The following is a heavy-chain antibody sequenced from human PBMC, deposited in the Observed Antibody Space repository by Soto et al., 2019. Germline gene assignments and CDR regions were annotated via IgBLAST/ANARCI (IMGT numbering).Heavy chain of an antibody. Sequence: QVQLVQSGAEVKKPGSSVKVSCKASGGTFSSYAISWVRQAPGQGLEWMGGIIPIFGTANYAQKFQGRVTISANESTGTADMELSSLRSEDTAVYYCARDRDYGSPGWFDPWGQGTLVTVSA. CDR1: GGTFSSYA. J-gene: IGHJ5*02. V-gene: IGHV1-69*12. CDR2: IIPIFGTA. CDR3: ARDRDYGSPGWFDP. D-gene: IGHD4-17*01.